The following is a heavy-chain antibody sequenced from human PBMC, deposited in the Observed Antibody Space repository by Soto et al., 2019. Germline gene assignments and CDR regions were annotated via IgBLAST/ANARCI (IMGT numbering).Heavy chain of an antibody. D-gene: IGHD3-16*02. V-gene: IGHV3-48*01. Sequence: PGGSLRLSCAASGFTFSSYSMNWVRQAPGKGLEWVSYISSSSSTIYYADSVKGRFTISRDNAKNSLYLQMNSLRAEDTAVYYCARSITFGGVIVKDFDYWGQGTLVTVSS. CDR2: ISSSSSTI. J-gene: IGHJ4*02. CDR1: GFTFSSYS. CDR3: ARSITFGGVIVKDFDY.